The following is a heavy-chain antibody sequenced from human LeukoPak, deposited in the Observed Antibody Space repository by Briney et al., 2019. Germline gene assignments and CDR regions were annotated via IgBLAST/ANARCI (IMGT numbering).Heavy chain of an antibody. V-gene: IGHV4-4*07. Sequence: PSETLSLTCTVSGGSISSHYWSWIRQPAGKGLEWIGRIYTSGSTKSNPSLKSRLTMSVDTSKNQFSLKLSSVTAADTAVYYCARGRDGGSYYSAGYFDYWGQGTLVTVSS. J-gene: IGHJ4*02. CDR3: ARGRDGGSYYSAGYFDY. CDR1: GGSISSHY. CDR2: IYTSGST. D-gene: IGHD1-26*01.